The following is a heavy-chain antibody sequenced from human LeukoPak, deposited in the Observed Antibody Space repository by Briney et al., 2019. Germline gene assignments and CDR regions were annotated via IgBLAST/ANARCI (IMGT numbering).Heavy chain of an antibody. V-gene: IGHV3-23*01. Sequence: GGSLRLSCTASGLSLNNYAMSWVRQVPGKGLEWVSASSSSDDGKWYAESVRGRFTISRDTSKNTVYLQMNSLRAEDTALYYCAKSDSSGYRGYFDYWGQGTLVTVSS. D-gene: IGHD3-22*01. J-gene: IGHJ4*02. CDR2: SSSSDDGK. CDR1: GLSLNNYA. CDR3: AKSDSSGYRGYFDY.